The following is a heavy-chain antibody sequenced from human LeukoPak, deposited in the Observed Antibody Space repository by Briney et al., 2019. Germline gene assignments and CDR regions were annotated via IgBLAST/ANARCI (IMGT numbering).Heavy chain of an antibody. CDR1: GFTFSSYA. D-gene: IGHD3-22*01. Sequence: GASLRLSCAASGFTFSSYAMSWVRQAPGKGLEWVSAISGSGGSTYYADSVKGRFTISRDNSKNTLYLQMNSLRAEDTAVYYCAKRGDYDSSGYYLDYWGQGTLVTVSP. CDR2: ISGSGGST. CDR3: AKRGDYDSSGYYLDY. J-gene: IGHJ4*02. V-gene: IGHV3-23*01.